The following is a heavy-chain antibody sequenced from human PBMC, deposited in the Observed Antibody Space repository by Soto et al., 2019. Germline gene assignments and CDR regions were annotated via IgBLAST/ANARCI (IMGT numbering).Heavy chain of an antibody. J-gene: IGHJ3*02. CDR3: ARGRRVSDAFDI. V-gene: IGHV4-31*03. CDR1: GGSISSGGYY. CDR2: IYYSGST. D-gene: IGHD2-8*01. Sequence: QVQLQESGPGLVKPSQTLSLTCTVSGGSISSGGYYWSWIRQHPGKGLEWIGYIYYSGSTYYNPSLKSRVTISVDTCKNQCFLKLSSVTAADTAVYYCARGRRVSDAFDIWGQGTMVTVSS.